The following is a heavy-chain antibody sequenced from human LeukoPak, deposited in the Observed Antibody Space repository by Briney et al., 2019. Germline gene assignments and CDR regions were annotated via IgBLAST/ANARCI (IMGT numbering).Heavy chain of an antibody. CDR2: IIPIFGTA. D-gene: IGHD2-2*01. CDR3: ARIFGGVYCSSTSCSDY. CDR1: GGTFSSYA. V-gene: IGHV1-69*13. J-gene: IGHJ4*02. Sequence: ASVKVSCKASGGTFSSYAISWVRQAPGQGLEWMGGIIPIFGTANYAQKFQGRVTITADESTSTAYMELSSLRSEDTAVYYCARIFGGVYCSSTSCSDYWGQGTLVTVSS.